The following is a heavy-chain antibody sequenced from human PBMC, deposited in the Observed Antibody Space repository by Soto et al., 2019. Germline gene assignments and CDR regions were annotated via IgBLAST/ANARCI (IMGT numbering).Heavy chain of an antibody. Sequence: QVQLQESGPGLVKPSETLSLTCTVSGASVNTFSWSWIRQPDGKGLEWIGRIYTSASTNYSPSLRGRLTLSVDTSKNQVSLKLTSVTAADTAISYCAKDREEGYNFYYGMDVWGQGATVTVSS. J-gene: IGHJ6*02. CDR1: GASVNTFS. V-gene: IGHV4-4*07. D-gene: IGHD3-10*01. CDR2: IYTSAST. CDR3: AKDREEGYNFYYGMDV.